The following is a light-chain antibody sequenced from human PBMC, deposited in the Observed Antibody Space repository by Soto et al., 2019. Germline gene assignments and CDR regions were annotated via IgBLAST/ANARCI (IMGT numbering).Light chain of an antibody. CDR1: SSDVGGYNF. CDR2: DVR. Sequence: QSALTQPASVSGSPGQSITISCTGTSSDVGGYNFVSWYQQHPGKAPKFIIYDVRNRPSGVSNRFSGSRSGNTASLTIYGLKAEDEADYYCSSYTSSSTVIFGEGTKLTVL. J-gene: IGLJ2*01. CDR3: SSYTSSSTVI. V-gene: IGLV2-14*03.